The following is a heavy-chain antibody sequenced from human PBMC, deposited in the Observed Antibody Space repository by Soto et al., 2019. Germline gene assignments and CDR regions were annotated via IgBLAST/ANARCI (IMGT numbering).Heavy chain of an antibody. CDR3: AKDGGGYNYGYVMLDKYNYGMDV. CDR1: GFTFSTYA. J-gene: IGHJ6*02. D-gene: IGHD5-18*01. V-gene: IGHV3-30-3*01. Sequence: QVQLVESGGGVVQPGRSLRLSCAASGFTFSTYAMHWVRQAPGKGLEWVAVISYDGTNKYYADSVRGRFTSSRDNSKKPLFLKMNSRRAEDTAGNYCAKDGGGYNYGYVMLDKYNYGMDVWGQGTTVTVSS. CDR2: ISYDGTNK.